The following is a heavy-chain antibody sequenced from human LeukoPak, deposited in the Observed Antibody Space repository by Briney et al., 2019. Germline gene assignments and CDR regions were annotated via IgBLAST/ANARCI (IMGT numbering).Heavy chain of an antibody. CDR1: GFTVSSNY. J-gene: IGHJ6*02. Sequence: GGSLRLSCAASGFTVSSNYMSWVRQAPGKGLEWVSVIYSGGSTYYADSVKGRFTISRDNSKNTLYLQMNSLRAEDTAVYYCARDSESTSGSYLDYYYYGMDVWGQGTTVTVSS. CDR2: IYSGGST. CDR3: ARDSESTSGSYLDYYYYGMDV. D-gene: IGHD1-26*01. V-gene: IGHV3-66*01.